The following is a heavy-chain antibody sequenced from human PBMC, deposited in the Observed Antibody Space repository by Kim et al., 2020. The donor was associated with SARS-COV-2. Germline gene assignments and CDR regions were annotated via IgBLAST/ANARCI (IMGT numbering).Heavy chain of an antibody. CDR2: TT. CDR3: AKVSSSTPGY. J-gene: IGHJ4*02. V-gene: IGHV3-23*01. Sequence: TTYYADSVKGRFTISRDNSQNTLYLHMNSLRAEDTALYYCAKVSSSTPGYWGQGTLVTVSS. D-gene: IGHD2-2*01.